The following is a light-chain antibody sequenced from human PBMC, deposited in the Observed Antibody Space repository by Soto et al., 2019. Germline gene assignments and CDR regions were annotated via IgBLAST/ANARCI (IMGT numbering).Light chain of an antibody. CDR2: DAF. J-gene: IGKJ5*01. CDR1: QSVATY. Sequence: EIVLTQSPATLSLSPGERATLSCRASQSVATYVAWYQQKPGQAPRLLIYDAFNRATGTPARFSGSGSGTDFTLTITRLEPEDSAVYFCQQYTGPPTTFGQGTRLEIK. CDR3: QQYTGPPTT. V-gene: IGKV3-11*01.